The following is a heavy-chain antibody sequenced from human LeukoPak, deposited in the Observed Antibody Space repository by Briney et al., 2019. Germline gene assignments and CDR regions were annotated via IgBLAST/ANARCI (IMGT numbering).Heavy chain of an antibody. Sequence: PSETLSLTCAVYGGSFSGYYWSWIRQPRGKGLEWIGEINHSGSTNYNPSLKSRVTISVDTSKNQFSLKLSSVTAADTAVYYCATARSVSGYDLFDYWGQGTLVTVSS. CDR3: ATARSVSGYDLFDY. V-gene: IGHV4-34*01. CDR1: GGSFSGYY. J-gene: IGHJ4*02. CDR2: INHSGST. D-gene: IGHD5-12*01.